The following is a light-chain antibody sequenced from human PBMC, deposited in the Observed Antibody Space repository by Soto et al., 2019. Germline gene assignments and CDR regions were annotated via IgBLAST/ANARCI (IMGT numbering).Light chain of an antibody. CDR3: QQYGSSPLT. CDR2: GAS. Sequence: EIVLTQAPGTLSLSPGERATLSCRASQRVSSSFLSWYQQKPGQAPRLLIYGASSRDTGIPDRFSGSGSGTDFPLTTSRLEPEDVAVYYCQQYGSSPLTFVGGTKVEIK. J-gene: IGKJ4*01. CDR1: QRVSSSF. V-gene: IGKV3-20*01.